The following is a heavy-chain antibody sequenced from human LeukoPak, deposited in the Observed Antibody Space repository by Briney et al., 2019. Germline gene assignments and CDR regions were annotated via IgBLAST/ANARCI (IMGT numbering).Heavy chain of an antibody. D-gene: IGHD1-26*01. CDR3: ARAYTGTYYFDY. V-gene: IGHV3-64*01. J-gene: IGHJ4*02. CDR1: GFTFSNYA. Sequence: GGSLRLSCAASGFTFSNYAMHWVRQAPERGLEYVSAISSDGGSTYHANSVKARFTISRDNSKNTLYLQMGSLRPEDMAVYYCARAYTGTYYFDYWGQGTLVTVPS. CDR2: ISSDGGST.